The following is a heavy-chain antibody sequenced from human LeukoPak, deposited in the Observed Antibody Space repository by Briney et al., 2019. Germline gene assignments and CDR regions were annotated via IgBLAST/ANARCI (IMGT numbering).Heavy chain of an antibody. V-gene: IGHV3-23*01. CDR1: GFTFSAYA. CDR3: AKNCDSPMGVPYAMDV. CDR2: IGSGSAGTT. D-gene: IGHD2-21*02. J-gene: IGHJ6*02. Sequence: PGGSLRLSCAASGFTFSAYALRWVRQAPGKGLEWVSAIGSGSAGTTIYAESVKDRFTISRDDSKNTLYLQMSSLRGDDSAVHYCAKNCDSPMGVPYAMDVWGRGTTVTVSS.